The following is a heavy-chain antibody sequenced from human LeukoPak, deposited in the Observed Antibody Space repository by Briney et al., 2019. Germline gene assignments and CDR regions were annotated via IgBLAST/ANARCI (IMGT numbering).Heavy chain of an antibody. Sequence: GGPLRLSCAASGFTFSSYGMHWVRQAPGKGLEWVAVISYDGSNKYYADSVKGRFTISRDNSKNTLYLQMNSLRAEDTAVYYCAKVDRGQWLDFHFDYWGQGTLVTVSS. CDR2: ISYDGSNK. J-gene: IGHJ4*02. CDR3: AKVDRGQWLDFHFDY. D-gene: IGHD6-19*01. V-gene: IGHV3-30*18. CDR1: GFTFSSYG.